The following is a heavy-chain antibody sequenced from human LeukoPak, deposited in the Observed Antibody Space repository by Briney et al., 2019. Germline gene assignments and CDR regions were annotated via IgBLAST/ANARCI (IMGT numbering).Heavy chain of an antibody. CDR1: GGSFSGYY. D-gene: IGHD6-13*01. CDR3: ARGGNSWYADY. Sequence: SETLSLTCAVYGGSFSGYYWSWIRQPPGKGLEWIGEINHSGSTNYNPSLKSRVTISVDTSNNQFSLKVSSVTAADTAVYYCARGGNSWYADYWGQGTLVTVSS. CDR2: INHSGST. J-gene: IGHJ4*02. V-gene: IGHV4-34*01.